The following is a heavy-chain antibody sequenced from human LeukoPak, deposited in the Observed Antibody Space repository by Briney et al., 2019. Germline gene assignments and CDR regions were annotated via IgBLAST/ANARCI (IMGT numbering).Heavy chain of an antibody. CDR2: MNPNIGIT. D-gene: IGHD3-16*01. CDR1: GYTFTNYD. Sequence: ASVKVSCKASGYTFTNYDINWVRQATGQGLEWMGYMNPNIGITTYAQKFQGRVTMTRNTSISTAYMELSSLRSEDTAVYYCARVPRELGAYWGQGTLVTVSS. J-gene: IGHJ4*02. CDR3: ARVPRELGAY. V-gene: IGHV1-8*01.